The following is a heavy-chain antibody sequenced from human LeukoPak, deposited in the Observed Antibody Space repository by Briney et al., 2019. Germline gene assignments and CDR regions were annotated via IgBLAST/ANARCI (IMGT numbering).Heavy chain of an antibody. CDR2: ISGNGGST. CDR1: GFTFGNYA. J-gene: IGHJ4*02. V-gene: IGHV3-23*01. Sequence: GGSLRLSCAASGFTFGNYAMSWVRQAPGKGLEWVSLISGNGGSTYYADSVKGRFTISRDNSKNTLYLQMSSLRAEDTAVYYCARHLVTTVITRYFDYWGQGTLVTVSS. CDR3: ARHLVTTVITRYFDY. D-gene: IGHD4-17*01.